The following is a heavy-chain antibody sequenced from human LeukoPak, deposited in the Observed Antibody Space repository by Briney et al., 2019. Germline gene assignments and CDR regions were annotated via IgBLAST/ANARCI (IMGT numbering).Heavy chain of an antibody. V-gene: IGHV4-4*07. J-gene: IGHJ6*02. CDR3: ASPLAVAGPYGMDV. CDR2: IYNSGST. CDR1: GGSISSYY. Sequence: SETLSLTCTVSGGSISSYYWSWIRQPAGKGLEWIGRIYNSGSTNYNPSLKSRVTISVDTSKNQFSLILTSVTSADTAVYYCASPLAVAGPYGMDVWGQGTTVTVSS. D-gene: IGHD6-19*01.